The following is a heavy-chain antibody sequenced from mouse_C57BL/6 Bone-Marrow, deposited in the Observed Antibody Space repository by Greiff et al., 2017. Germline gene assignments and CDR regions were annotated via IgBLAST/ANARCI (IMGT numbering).Heavy chain of an antibody. Sequence: EVKLVESEGGLVQPGSSMKLSCTASGFTFSDYYMAWVRQVPEKGLEWVANINYDGSSTYYLDSLKSRFIISRDNAKNILYLQMSSLKSEDTATYYCARDPYSNYVGYWYFDVWGTGTTVTVSS. CDR1: GFTFSDYY. D-gene: IGHD2-5*01. V-gene: IGHV5-16*01. J-gene: IGHJ1*03. CDR3: ARDPYSNYVGYWYFDV. CDR2: INYDGSST.